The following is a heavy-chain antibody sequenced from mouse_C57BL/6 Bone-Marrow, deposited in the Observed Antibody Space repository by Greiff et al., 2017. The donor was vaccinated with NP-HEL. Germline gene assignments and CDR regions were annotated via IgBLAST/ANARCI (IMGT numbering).Heavy chain of an antibody. J-gene: IGHJ1*03. CDR1: GYTFTEYT. V-gene: IGHV1-62-2*01. D-gene: IGHD1-1*01. Sequence: VKLVESGAELVKPGASVKLSCKASGYTFTEYTIHWVKQRSGQGLEWIGWFYPGSGSIKYNEKFKDKATLTADKSSSTVYMELSRLTSEDSAVYFCARHGGGTYGSSYGYFDVWGTGTTVTVSS. CDR3: ARHGGGTYGSSYGYFDV. CDR2: FYPGSGSI.